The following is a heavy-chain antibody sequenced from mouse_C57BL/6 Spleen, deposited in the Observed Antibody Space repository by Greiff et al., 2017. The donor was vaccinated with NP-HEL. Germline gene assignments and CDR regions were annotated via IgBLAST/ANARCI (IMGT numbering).Heavy chain of an antibody. V-gene: IGHV3-6*01. J-gene: IGHJ1*03. CDR1: GYSITSGYY. CDR3: AREKYFDV. CDR2: ISYDGSN. Sequence: VQLQQSGPGLVKPSPSLSLTCSVTGYSITSGYYWNWIRQFPGNKLEWMGYISYDGSNNYNPSLKNRISITRDTSKNQFFLKLNSVTTEDTATYYCAREKYFDVWGTGTTVTVSS.